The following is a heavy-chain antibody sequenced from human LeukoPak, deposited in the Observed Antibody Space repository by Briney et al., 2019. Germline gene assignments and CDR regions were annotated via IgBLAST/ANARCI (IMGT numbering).Heavy chain of an antibody. Sequence: GASVKDSCKASGYTFIAYYIHWVRPAPGQGLAWMGLINPNSGGTNYAQKFQGRVTMTRDTSISTVYMELSRLRSDDTAVYFCARDSCSSTSCLSIDDYWGQGTLVTVSS. CDR1: GYTFIAYY. J-gene: IGHJ4*02. V-gene: IGHV1-2*02. CDR2: INPNSGGT. D-gene: IGHD2-2*01. CDR3: ARDSCSSTSCLSIDDY.